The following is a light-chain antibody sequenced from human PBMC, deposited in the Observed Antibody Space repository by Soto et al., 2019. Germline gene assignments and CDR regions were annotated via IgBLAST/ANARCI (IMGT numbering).Light chain of an antibody. CDR1: QSVSSR. CDR2: DTS. CDR3: QQYNSYPGT. J-gene: IGKJ1*01. Sequence: DIQLTQSPSLLSASVGDRVTITCRASQSVSSRLAWHPQKPGKAPKVLIYDTSNLKRGVPSKVSGSGSGTEFTLTISSLQPEDFATYYCQQYNSYPGTFCQRNKVDI. V-gene: IGKV1-5*01.